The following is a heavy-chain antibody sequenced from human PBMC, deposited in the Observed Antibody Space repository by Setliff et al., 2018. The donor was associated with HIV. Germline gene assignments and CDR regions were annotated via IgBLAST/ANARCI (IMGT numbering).Heavy chain of an antibody. CDR1: GYSVTSNG. D-gene: IGHD5-12*01. Sequence: ASVKVSCKASGYSVTSNGFSWVRQAPGQGLEWMGWISAYNDNTNYAQKFQGRVTMTTDASTSTAYMEVRSLKSDDTAVYYCARDRLPAEVAVSGDWFDPWGQGTLVTVSS. V-gene: IGHV1-18*01. J-gene: IGHJ5*02. CDR3: ARDRLPAEVAVSGDWFDP. CDR2: ISAYNDNT.